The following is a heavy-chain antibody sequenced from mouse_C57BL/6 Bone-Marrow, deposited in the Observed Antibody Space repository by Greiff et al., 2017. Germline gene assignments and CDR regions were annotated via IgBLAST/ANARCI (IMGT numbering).Heavy chain of an antibody. D-gene: IGHD2-4*01. Sequence: VQLQQSGPELVKPGASVKIPCKASGYTFTDYNMDWVKQSHGKSLEWIGDINPNNGGTIYNQKFKGKATLTVDKSSSTAYMELRSLTSEDTAVYYCARSCYEYDWFAYWGQGTRVTVSA. CDR2: INPNNGGT. J-gene: IGHJ3*01. CDR3: ARSCYEYDWFAY. V-gene: IGHV1-18*01. CDR1: GYTFTDYN.